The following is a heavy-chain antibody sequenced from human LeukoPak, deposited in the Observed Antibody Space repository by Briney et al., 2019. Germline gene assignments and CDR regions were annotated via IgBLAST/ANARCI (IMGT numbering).Heavy chain of an antibody. J-gene: IGHJ4*02. CDR1: GFTFSSYA. Sequence: GGSLRLSCVASGFTFSSYAMSWVRQAPGKGLEWVSYISSSGSTIHYADFVKGRFIISRDNAKKSLYLQMNSLRAEDTAVYYCARIVITGTLPDFWGQGTLVTVSS. V-gene: IGHV3-48*03. D-gene: IGHD1-14*01. CDR3: ARIVITGTLPDF. CDR2: ISSSGSTI.